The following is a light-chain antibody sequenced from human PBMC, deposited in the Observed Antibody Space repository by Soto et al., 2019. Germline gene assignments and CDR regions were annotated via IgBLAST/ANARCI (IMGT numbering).Light chain of an antibody. CDR2: WAS. V-gene: IGKV4-1*01. CDR3: QQYYGPPRT. CDR1: QTLLFTSNNKIY. J-gene: IGKJ1*01. Sequence: DIVMTQSPDSLAVSVGERATIYCKSSQTLLFTSNNKIYLAWYQQKPGQPPKLLISWASIRESGVPDRFSGSGSGTDFTLTISSLQAEDVAVYYCQQYYGPPRTFGQGTKVEIK.